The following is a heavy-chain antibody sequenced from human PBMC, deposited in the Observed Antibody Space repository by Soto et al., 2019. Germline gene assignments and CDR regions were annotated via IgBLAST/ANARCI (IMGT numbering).Heavy chain of an antibody. J-gene: IGHJ4*02. D-gene: IGHD3-3*01. Sequence: QVQLVESGGGVVQPGRSLRLSCAASGFSFSSYAMHWVRQAPGKGLEWVAVISHDGSIKNVADFVAGRFLVVRDNSNNNLFLQIESLKPADSAVYYCANDRAFVDFWISLDYLGQGALVTVA. V-gene: IGHV3-30*18. CDR1: GFSFSSYA. CDR3: ANDRAFVDFWISLDY. CDR2: ISHDGSIK.